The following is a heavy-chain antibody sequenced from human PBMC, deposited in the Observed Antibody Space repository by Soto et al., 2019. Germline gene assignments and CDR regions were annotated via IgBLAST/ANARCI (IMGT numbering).Heavy chain of an antibody. J-gene: IGHJ4*02. CDR1: GGSISSGGYS. V-gene: IGHV4-30-2*01. CDR2: IYHSGST. D-gene: IGHD2-2*01. Sequence: QLQLQEYGSGLVKPSQTLSLSCAVSGGSISSGGYSWSWIRQPPGKGLEWIGYIYHSGSTYYNPSLKSRVTISVDRSKNQFSLKLSSVTAADTAVYYCARGGTSPIDYWGQGTLVTVSS. CDR3: ARGGTSPIDY.